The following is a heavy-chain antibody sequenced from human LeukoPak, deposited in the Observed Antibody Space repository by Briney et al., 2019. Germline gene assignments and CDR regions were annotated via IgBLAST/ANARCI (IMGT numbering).Heavy chain of an antibody. D-gene: IGHD5-12*01. CDR1: GFTFSSYA. CDR2: ISYDGSNK. V-gene: IGHV3-30*04. Sequence: GGSLRLSCAASGFTFSSYAMHWVRQAPGKGLEWVAVISYDGSNKYYADSVKGRFTISRDNAKNSLYLQMNSLRAEDTAVYYCARDRRVANDAFDIWAKGQWSPSLQ. CDR3: ARDRRVANDAFDI. J-gene: IGHJ3*02.